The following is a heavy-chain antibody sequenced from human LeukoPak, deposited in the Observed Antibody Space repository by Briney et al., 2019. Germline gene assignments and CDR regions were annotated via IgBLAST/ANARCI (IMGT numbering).Heavy chain of an antibody. CDR2: ISGSGGST. Sequence: PGGSLRLSCAASGFTFSSYAMSWVRQAPGKWLEWVSAISGSGGSTYYADSVKGRFTISRDNSKNTLYLQMNSLRAEDTAVCYCAKGLGTTVTYYYYGMDVWGQGTTVTVSS. CDR1: GFTFSSYA. D-gene: IGHD4-17*01. J-gene: IGHJ6*02. V-gene: IGHV3-23*01. CDR3: AKGLGTTVTYYYYGMDV.